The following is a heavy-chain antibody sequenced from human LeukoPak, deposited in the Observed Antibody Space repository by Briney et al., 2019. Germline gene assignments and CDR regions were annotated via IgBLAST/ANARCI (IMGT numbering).Heavy chain of an antibody. J-gene: IGHJ5*02. CDR3: ARGRWNGSGSYYNSPRNWFDP. V-gene: IGHV4-34*01. Sequence: SETLSLTCAVYGGSFSGYYWGWIRQPPGKGLEWIGEINHSGSTNYNPSLKSRVTISVDTSKNQFSLKLSSVTAADTAVYYCARGRWNGSGSYYNSPRNWFDPWGQGTLVTVSS. CDR1: GGSFSGYY. D-gene: IGHD3-10*01. CDR2: INHSGST.